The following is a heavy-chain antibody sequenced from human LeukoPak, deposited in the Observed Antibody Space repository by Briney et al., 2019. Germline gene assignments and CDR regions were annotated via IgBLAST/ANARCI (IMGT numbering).Heavy chain of an antibody. Sequence: GGSLRLSCAASAFTFSSYWMHWVRRGPGKGLVWVSQINTDGSSTNYADSVKGRFTISRDNAKNTLYLQMSSLRAEDTAVYYCARGLQGIDYWGQGTLVTVSS. CDR1: AFTFSSYW. CDR3: ARGLQGIDY. D-gene: IGHD4-11*01. CDR2: INTDGSST. V-gene: IGHV3-74*01. J-gene: IGHJ4*02.